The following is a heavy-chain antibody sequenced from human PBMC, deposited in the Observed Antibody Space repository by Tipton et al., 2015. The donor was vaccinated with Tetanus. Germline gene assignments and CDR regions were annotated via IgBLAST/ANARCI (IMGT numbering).Heavy chain of an antibody. J-gene: IGHJ4*02. D-gene: IGHD3-16*01. CDR3: ARDLGDWGEIFFDY. CDR1: GYTFTSFG. V-gene: IGHV1-18*01. CDR2: ISAYNGNK. Sequence: QMQLVQSGAEAKKPGASVTVSCKASGYTFTSFGISWVRQAPRQALGWMGWISAYNGNKKYAQNLQGRVTMTTDISTSTAYMGLRSLGSDDTAVYYCARDLGDWGEIFFDYWGQGTLVTVSS.